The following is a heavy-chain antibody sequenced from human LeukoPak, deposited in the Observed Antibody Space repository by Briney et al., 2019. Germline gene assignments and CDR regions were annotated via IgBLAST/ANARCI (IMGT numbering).Heavy chain of an antibody. CDR3: ARGVGAFDI. CDR1: GGSISSGGYY. V-gene: IGHV4-30-2*01. J-gene: IGHJ3*02. CDR2: IYHSGIA. Sequence: SQTLSLTCTVSGGSISSGGYYWSWIRQHPGKGLEWIGYIYHSGIAYYNPSLKSRVTTSVDRSKNQFSLKLSSVTAADTAVYFCARGVGAFDIWGLGTMVTVSS.